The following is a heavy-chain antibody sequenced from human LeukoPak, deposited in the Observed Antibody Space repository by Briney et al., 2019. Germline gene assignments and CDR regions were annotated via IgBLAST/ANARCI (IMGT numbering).Heavy chain of an antibody. V-gene: IGHV4-39*01. J-gene: IGHJ4*02. Sequence: SETLSLTCTVSGGSISSSNYYWGWIRQPPVKGLEWIGNIFYSGSTYYSPSLKSRVTISLDTSRNQFSLKLSSVTAADTAVYYCARLRVSSGYYLYYFDYWGQGTLVTVSS. CDR3: ARLRVSSGYYLYYFDY. D-gene: IGHD3-22*01. CDR1: GGSISSSNYY. CDR2: IFYSGST.